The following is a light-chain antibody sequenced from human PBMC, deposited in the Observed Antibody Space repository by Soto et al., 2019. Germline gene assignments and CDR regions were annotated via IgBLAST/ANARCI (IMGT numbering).Light chain of an antibody. CDR1: RSNIGAGYA. Sequence: QSELTQPPSVSGAPGQRVTISCTGSRSNIGAGYAVHWYQQFPGTAPKLLIYDNTNRPSGAPDRFSASKSATSASLAITGLQAEDEADYYCQSYDSSDKLIFGGGTQLTVL. CDR3: QSYDSSDKLI. J-gene: IGLJ7*01. V-gene: IGLV1-40*01. CDR2: DNT.